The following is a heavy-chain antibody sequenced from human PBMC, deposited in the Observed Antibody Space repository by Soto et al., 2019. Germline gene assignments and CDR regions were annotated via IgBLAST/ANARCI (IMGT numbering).Heavy chain of an antibody. J-gene: IGHJ4*02. Sequence: SETLSLTCDVSGAPITTYYWSWIRQAPGKGLEWIGNVYHTGSTDYNSSLRSRVTIPVDTSKNQFSLNMNSVTAADTAVYYCARRLLGSGWTLDSWGQGALVTVSS. V-gene: IGHV4-59*13. D-gene: IGHD6-19*01. CDR1: GAPITTYY. CDR2: VYHTGST. CDR3: ARRLLGSGWTLDS.